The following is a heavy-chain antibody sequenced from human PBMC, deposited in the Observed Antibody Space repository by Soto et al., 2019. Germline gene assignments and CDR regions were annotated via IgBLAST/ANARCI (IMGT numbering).Heavy chain of an antibody. CDR3: ARDRGGEFTIFGVADI. D-gene: IGHD3-3*01. CDR1: GFTFSGYS. V-gene: IGHV3-21*01. Sequence: EVQVVESGGGLVNPGGSLRLSCAASGFTFSGYSMKWVRQAPGKGLEWVSSISGSGSFISYADSVKGRFIISRHNAKNSLYLQRNSLRAEDTAVYYCARDRGGEFTIFGVADIWGQGTLVTVSS. J-gene: IGHJ4*02. CDR2: ISGSGSFI.